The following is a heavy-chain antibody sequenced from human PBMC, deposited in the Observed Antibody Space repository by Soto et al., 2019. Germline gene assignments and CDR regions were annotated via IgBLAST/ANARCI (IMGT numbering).Heavy chain of an antibody. D-gene: IGHD3-10*01. CDR3: ARGVGYYGSGSRLMAFDI. J-gene: IGHJ3*02. CDR1: GFTFSSYD. Sequence: ESGGGLVQPGGSLRLSCAASGFTFSSYDMHWVRQATGKGLEWVSAIGTAGDTYYPGSVKGRFTISRENAKNSLYLQMNSLRAGDTAVYYCARGVGYYGSGSRLMAFDIWGQGTMVTVSS. V-gene: IGHV3-13*01. CDR2: IGTAGDT.